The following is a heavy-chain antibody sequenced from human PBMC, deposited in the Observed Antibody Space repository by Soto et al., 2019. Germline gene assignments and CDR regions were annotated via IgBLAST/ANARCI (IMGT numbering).Heavy chain of an antibody. CDR3: ARLPRYSYGYKD. V-gene: IGHV4-59*08. Sequence: PSETLSLTCTVSCCSIIRYYWSWIRQPPGKGLEWIGYIYYSGSTDYNPSLKSRVTISVDTSKNQFSLKLSSVTAADTAVYYCARLPRYSYGYKDWGQGTLVTVSS. J-gene: IGHJ4*02. D-gene: IGHD5-18*01. CDR2: IYYSGST. CDR1: CCSIIRYY.